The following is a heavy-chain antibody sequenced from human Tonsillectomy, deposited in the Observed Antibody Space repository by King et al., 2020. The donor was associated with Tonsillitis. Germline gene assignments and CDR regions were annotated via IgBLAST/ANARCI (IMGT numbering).Heavy chain of an antibody. V-gene: IGHV3-30-3*01. D-gene: IGHD2-8*01. CDR1: GFTFSSYA. CDR2: ISYDGSNK. J-gene: IGHJ3*02. Sequence: VQLVESGGGVVQPGRSLRLSCAASGFTFSSYAMHWVRQAPGKGLEWVAVISYDGSNKYYADSVKGRFTISRDNSKNTLYLQMNSLRAEDTAVYYCARDRRMVDGAFDIWGQGTMVTVSS. CDR3: ARDRRMVDGAFDI.